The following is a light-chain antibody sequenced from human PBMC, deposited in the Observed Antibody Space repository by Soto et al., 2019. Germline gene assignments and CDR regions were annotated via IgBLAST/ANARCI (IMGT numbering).Light chain of an antibody. CDR1: QSVSRY. J-gene: IGKJ4*01. V-gene: IGKV3-11*01. CDR2: DAS. CDR3: QQRSNWLT. Sequence: EIVLTQSPATLSLSPVERATLSCRASQSVSRYLAWYQQKPGQAPRLLIYDASNRATGIPARFSGSGSGTDFTLTISSLEPEDFAVYYCQQRSNWLTFGGGTKVDI.